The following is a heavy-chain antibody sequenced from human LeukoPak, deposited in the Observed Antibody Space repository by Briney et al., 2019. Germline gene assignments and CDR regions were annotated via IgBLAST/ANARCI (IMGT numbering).Heavy chain of an antibody. CDR2: ISGSGGST. Sequence: GGSLRLSCAASGFTFSSYAMSWVRQAPGKGLEWVSAISGSGGSTYYADSVKSRFTISRDNSKNTLYLQMNSLRAEDTAVYYCAKGGHPSDSGNCGGDCGRAFGYWGQGTLVTVSS. J-gene: IGHJ4*02. CDR3: AKGGHPSDSGNCGGDCGRAFGY. CDR1: GFTFSSYA. V-gene: IGHV3-23*01. D-gene: IGHD2-21*02.